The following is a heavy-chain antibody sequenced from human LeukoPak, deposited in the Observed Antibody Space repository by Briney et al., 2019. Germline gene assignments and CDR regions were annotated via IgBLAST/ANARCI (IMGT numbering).Heavy chain of an antibody. J-gene: IGHJ6*02. V-gene: IGHV3-21*01. Sequence: GGSLTLSCAAAGFTFTDYSMNWVRQAPGKGLEWVSTISSDSGHIYYADSVKGRFTISRDNSKNTLYLQMNSLRAEDTAVYYCAREGYSLYYYGMDVWGQGTTVTVSS. D-gene: IGHD2-21*01. CDR2: ISSDSGHI. CDR1: GFTFTDYS. CDR3: AREGYSLYYYGMDV.